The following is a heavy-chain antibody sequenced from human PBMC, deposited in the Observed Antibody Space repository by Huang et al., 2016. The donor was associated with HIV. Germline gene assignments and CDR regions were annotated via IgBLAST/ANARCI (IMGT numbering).Heavy chain of an antibody. Sequence: EVQLVESGGGLVQPGRSLRVSCTGSGFTFGGYAMSWFRPGPGNGVERVGFFRGKVQGATTEYAASVQGRFTISRDDSKTIAYLQMNSLKTEDTAIYFCTRVVYSGTYYGFFDYWGQGTLVTVSS. J-gene: IGHJ4*02. CDR3: TRVVYSGTYYGFFDY. V-gene: IGHV3-49*03. CDR1: GFTFGGYA. D-gene: IGHD1-26*01. CDR2: FRGKVQGATT.